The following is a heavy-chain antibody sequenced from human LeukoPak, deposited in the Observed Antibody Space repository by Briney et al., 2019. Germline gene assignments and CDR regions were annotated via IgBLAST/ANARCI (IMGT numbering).Heavy chain of an antibody. CDR1: GYTLTSYY. CDR3: AVLLRTLQLLDF. D-gene: IGHD3-10*01. V-gene: IGHV1-46*01. J-gene: IGHJ4*02. Sequence: ASVKVSCKASGYTLTSYYMHWVRQAPGQGLEWMGIINPSGGSTSYAQKFQGRVTMTRDMSTSTVYMELSSLRSEDTAMYYCAVLLRTLQLLDFWGQGTLVTVAS. CDR2: INPSGGST.